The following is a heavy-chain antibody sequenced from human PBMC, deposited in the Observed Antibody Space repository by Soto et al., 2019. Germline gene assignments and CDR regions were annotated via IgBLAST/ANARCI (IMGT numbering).Heavy chain of an antibody. J-gene: IGHJ6*02. V-gene: IGHV3-23*01. CDR2: ISGSGGST. Sequence: GGSLRLSCAASGFTFSSYAMSWVRQAPGKGLEWVSAISGSGGSTYYADSVKGRFTISRDNSKNTLYLQMNSLRAEDTAVYYCAKDGEAGYSSGWYGVSYYYGMDVWGQGTTVTVSS. D-gene: IGHD6-19*01. CDR3: AKDGEAGYSSGWYGVSYYYGMDV. CDR1: GFTFSSYA.